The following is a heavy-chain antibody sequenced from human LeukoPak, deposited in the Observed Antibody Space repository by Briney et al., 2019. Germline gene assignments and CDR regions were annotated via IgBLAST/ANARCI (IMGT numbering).Heavy chain of an antibody. CDR2: IYTSGST. D-gene: IGHD2-2*02. CDR3: AREGCSSTSCYTLAFDY. Sequence: SETLSLTCTVSGGSISSYYWSWIRQPAGKGLEWIGRIYTSGSTNYNPSLKSRVTMSVDTSKNQFSLKLSSVTAADTAVYYCAREGCSSTSCYTLAFDYWGQGTLVTVSS. V-gene: IGHV4-4*07. CDR1: GGSISSYY. J-gene: IGHJ4*02.